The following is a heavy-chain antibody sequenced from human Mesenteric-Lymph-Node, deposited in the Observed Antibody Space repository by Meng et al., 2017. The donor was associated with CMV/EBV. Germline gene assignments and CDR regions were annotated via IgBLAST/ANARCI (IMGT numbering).Heavy chain of an antibody. CDR1: GFTFNTCV. D-gene: IGHD1-20*01. Sequence: SGFTFNTCVINWVRQAPGKGLEWVSGITGGGLGTYYADSVKGRFTISRDNSKNTVSLQMNALRVEDTATYYCAKDKITGNFFALDVWGQGTTVTVSS. J-gene: IGHJ6*02. CDR3: AKDKITGNFFALDV. CDR2: ITGGGLGT. V-gene: IGHV3-23*01.